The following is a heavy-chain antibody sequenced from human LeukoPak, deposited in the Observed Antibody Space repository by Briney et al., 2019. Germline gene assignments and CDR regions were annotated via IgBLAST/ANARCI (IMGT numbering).Heavy chain of an antibody. V-gene: IGHV3-30-3*01. CDR3: ARDLSERYSTDY. CDR2: ISYDGIIK. CDR1: GFTFRKYA. J-gene: IGHJ4*02. Sequence: PGGSLRLSCAVSGFTFRKYAIHWVRQAPGKGLEWVAFISYDGIIKYYADSAKGRFIISRDNSQNTLDLQMNSLRTEDTAVYYCARDLSERYSTDYWGQGTLVTVSS. D-gene: IGHD1-26*01.